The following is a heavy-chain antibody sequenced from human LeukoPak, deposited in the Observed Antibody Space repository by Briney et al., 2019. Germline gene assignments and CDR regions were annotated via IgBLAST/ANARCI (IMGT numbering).Heavy chain of an antibody. V-gene: IGHV3-23*01. CDR2: ISGSGGST. CDR3: AKARAIFQLYSTLFDY. Sequence: QSGGSLRLSCAASGFTFSSYAMSWVRQAPGKGLEWVSAISGSGGSTYYADSVKGRFTISRDNSKNTLYLQMNSLRAEDTAVYYCAKARAIFQLYSTLFDYWGQGTLVTVSS. CDR1: GFTFSSYA. J-gene: IGHJ4*02. D-gene: IGHD3-16*02.